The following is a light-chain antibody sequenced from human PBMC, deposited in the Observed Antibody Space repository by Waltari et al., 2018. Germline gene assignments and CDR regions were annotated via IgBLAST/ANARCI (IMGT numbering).Light chain of an antibody. J-gene: IGKJ1*01. CDR2: GAS. Sequence: VLTQSPCTLSLSPGEIATLTFMTSQSVSSSYSAWYQQKPGQAPGLLIYGASTRATGIPDRFSGSGSGTDFTLTISRLESDDSAVYYCQQYVCSPLMTFGQGTKVEIK. CDR1: QSVSSSY. V-gene: IGKV3-20*01. CDR3: QQYVCSPLMT.